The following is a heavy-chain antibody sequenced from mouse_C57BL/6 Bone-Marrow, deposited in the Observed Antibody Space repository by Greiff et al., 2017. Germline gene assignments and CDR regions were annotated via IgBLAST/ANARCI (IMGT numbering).Heavy chain of an antibody. CDR1: GYTFTSYW. D-gene: IGHD2-4*01. CDR3: APIYDYDGGGFDY. CDR2: IHPSDSDT. V-gene: IGHV1-74*01. Sequence: QVQLQQPGAELVKPGASVKVSCKASGYTFTSYWMHWVKQRPGQGLEWIGRIHPSDSDTNYNQKFKGKATLTVDKSSSTAYMQLSSLTSEDSAVYYWAPIYDYDGGGFDYWGQGTTLTVSS. J-gene: IGHJ2*01.